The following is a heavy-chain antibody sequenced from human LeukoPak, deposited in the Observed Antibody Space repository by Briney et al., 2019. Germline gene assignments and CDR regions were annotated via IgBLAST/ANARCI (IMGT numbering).Heavy chain of an antibody. V-gene: IGHV3-9*01. J-gene: IGHJ3*02. Sequence: PGRSLRLSCAASGFTFDDYAMHWVRQAPGKGLEWASGISWNSGSIGYADSVKGRFTISRDNAKNSLYLQMNSLRAEDTAVYYCARHRLRRIVVVVAATRAFDIWGQGTMVTVSS. D-gene: IGHD2-15*01. CDR2: ISWNSGSI. CDR3: ARHRLRRIVVVVAATRAFDI. CDR1: GFTFDDYA.